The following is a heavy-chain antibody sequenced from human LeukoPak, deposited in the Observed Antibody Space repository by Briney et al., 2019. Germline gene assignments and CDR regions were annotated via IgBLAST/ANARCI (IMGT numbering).Heavy chain of an antibody. CDR2: IKQDGSEK. V-gene: IGHV3-7*01. CDR3: ASAPHDY. CDR1: GSTFSSYA. Sequence: GGSLRLSCAASGSTFSSYALSWVRQTPGKGLEWVANIKQDGSEKYYVDSVKGRFTISRDNAKNSLYLQMNSLRAEDTAVYYCASAPHDYWGQGTLVTVSS. J-gene: IGHJ4*02.